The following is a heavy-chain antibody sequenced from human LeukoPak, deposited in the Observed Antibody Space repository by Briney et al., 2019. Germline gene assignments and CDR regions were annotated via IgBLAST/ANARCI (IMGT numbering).Heavy chain of an antibody. J-gene: IGHJ6*02. D-gene: IGHD6-6*01. Sequence: ASVKVSCKASGYTFTSYAMHWVRQAPGQRLGWMGWINAGNGNTKYSQKLQGRVTITRDRSASAAYMELSSIRSADTAAYYCASFPSTRLFDGMDVWGQGTTVPVSS. CDR2: INAGNGNT. CDR3: ASFPSTRLFDGMDV. V-gene: IGHV1-3*01. CDR1: GYTFTSYA.